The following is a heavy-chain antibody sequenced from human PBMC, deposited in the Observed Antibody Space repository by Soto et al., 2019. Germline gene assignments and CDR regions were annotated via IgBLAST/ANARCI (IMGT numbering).Heavy chain of an antibody. J-gene: IGHJ1*01. D-gene: IGHD2-15*01. Sequence: QITLKESGPTLVKPTQTLTLTCTFSGFSLSTSGVGVGWIRQPPGKALERLALIYWDDDKRYSPSLKSRLTITKDTSNNQLVLTMPNMDPVDTSIYYCAHSPPPSLPSGGEYFQRRGQCPLVTASS. CDR1: GFSLSTSGVG. CDR3: AHSPPPSLPSGGEYFQR. V-gene: IGHV2-5*02. CDR2: IYWDDDK.